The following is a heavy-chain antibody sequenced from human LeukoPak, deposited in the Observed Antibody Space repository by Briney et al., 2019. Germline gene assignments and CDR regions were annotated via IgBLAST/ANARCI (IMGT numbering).Heavy chain of an antibody. D-gene: IGHD6-13*01. CDR2: IYYSGST. J-gene: IGHJ4*02. CDR1: GGSISSSSYY. CDR3: ASSPGYSSSWLGFDY. V-gene: IGHV4-39*01. Sequence: PSETLSLTCTVSGGSISSSSYYWGWIRQPPGKGLEWIGTIYYSGSTYYNPSLKSRVTISVDTSKNQFSLKLSSVTAADTAVYYCASSPGYSSSWLGFDYWGQGTLVTVSS.